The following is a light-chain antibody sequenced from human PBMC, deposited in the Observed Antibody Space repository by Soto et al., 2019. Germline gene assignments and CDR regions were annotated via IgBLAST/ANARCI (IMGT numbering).Light chain of an antibody. Sequence: EIVMTQSPATLSVSPGETTRLSCRASQSINSDVAWYQQKVGQTPRLLIHGASTRATGIAARFSGSGSGTEFTLTISGLQSEDFAVYFCQQYDDWLRLTFGGGTKVEIK. CDR2: GAS. CDR3: QQYDDWLRLT. V-gene: IGKV3D-15*01. J-gene: IGKJ4*01. CDR1: QSINSD.